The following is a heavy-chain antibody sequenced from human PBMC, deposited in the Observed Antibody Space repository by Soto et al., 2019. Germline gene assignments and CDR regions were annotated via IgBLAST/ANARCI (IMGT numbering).Heavy chain of an antibody. CDR3: ARVGFEVRGGPYYYYGMDV. CDR1: GYTFTSYG. J-gene: IGHJ6*02. CDR2: ISAYNGNT. V-gene: IGHV1-18*01. D-gene: IGHD3-10*01. Sequence: QVQLVQSGAEVKKPGASVKVSCKASGYTFTSYGISWVRQAPGQGLEWMGWISAYNGNTNYAQKLQGRVTMTTDTXXRXAXXGLRSLRSDDTAVYYCARVGFEVRGGPYYYYGMDVWGQGTTVTGSS.